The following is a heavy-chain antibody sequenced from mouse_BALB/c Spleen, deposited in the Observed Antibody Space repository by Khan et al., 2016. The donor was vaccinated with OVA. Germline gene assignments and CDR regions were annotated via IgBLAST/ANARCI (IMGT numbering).Heavy chain of an antibody. CDR3: TSSYQFAY. Sequence: QVQLQQSGAELVNPGASVKLSCKASGYTFISYYIYWVKQRPGQGLEWIGEINPSNDITDFHEKFKSKATLTIDKSSSTAYMQLSSLTSEDSAIYYCTSSYQFAYWGQGTLVT. CDR1: GYTFISYY. CDR2: INPSNDIT. D-gene: IGHD2-10*01. V-gene: IGHV1S81*02. J-gene: IGHJ3*01.